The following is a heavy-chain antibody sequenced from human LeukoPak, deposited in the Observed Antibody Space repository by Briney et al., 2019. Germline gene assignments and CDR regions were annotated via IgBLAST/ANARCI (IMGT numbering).Heavy chain of an antibody. CDR3: AGDSLHGAYYDSSGYYYVSFDP. CDR2: INPNSGGT. CDR1: GYTFTGYY. J-gene: IGHJ5*02. D-gene: IGHD3-22*01. Sequence: ASVKVSCKASGYTFTGYYMHWVRQAPGQGLEWMGWINPNSGGTNYAQKFQGRVTMTRDTSISTAYMGLSRLRSDDTAVYYCAGDSLHGAYYDSSGYYYVSFDPWGQGTLVTVSS. V-gene: IGHV1-2*02.